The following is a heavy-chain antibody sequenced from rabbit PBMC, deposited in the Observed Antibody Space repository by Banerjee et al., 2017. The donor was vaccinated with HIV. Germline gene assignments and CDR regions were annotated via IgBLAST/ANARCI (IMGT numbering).Heavy chain of an antibody. CDR2: IYTGNSNT. CDR1: GFSFSFSYW. D-gene: IGHD8-1*01. J-gene: IGHJ6*01. CDR3: ARDRDTGSVYYFDL. V-gene: IGHV1S40*01. Sequence: QSLEESGGDLVKPGASLTLTCTASGFSFSFSYWICWVRQAPGKGLEWIACIYTGNSNTYYANWAKGRFTISKTSSTTVTLQMTSLTAADTATYFCARDRDTGSVYYFDLWGQGTLVTVS.